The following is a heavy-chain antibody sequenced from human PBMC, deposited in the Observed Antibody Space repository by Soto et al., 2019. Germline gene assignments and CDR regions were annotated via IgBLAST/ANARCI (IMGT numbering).Heavy chain of an antibody. CDR1: GGSISSGGYS. D-gene: IGHD4-17*01. Sequence: SETLSLTCAVSGGSISSGGYSWSWIRQPPGKGLEWIGYIYHSGSTYYNPSLKSRVTISVDRSKNQFSLKLSSVTAADTAVYYCARSHDDYGGFDYWGQGTLVTVSS. V-gene: IGHV4-30-2*01. J-gene: IGHJ4*02. CDR2: IYHSGST. CDR3: ARSHDDYGGFDY.